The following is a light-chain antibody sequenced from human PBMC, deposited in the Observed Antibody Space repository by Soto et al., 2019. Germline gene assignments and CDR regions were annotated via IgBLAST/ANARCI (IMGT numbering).Light chain of an antibody. CDR2: ATS. Sequence: IQMTQSPSTLSASVGDRVTITCRASQGINHYLAWFQQKPGKVPKLLIYATSTLQSGVPSRFSGSGSGTDFTLTISSLQPEDVATYYCQKYNSAPLWTFGQGTKVDIK. CDR1: QGINHY. CDR3: QKYNSAPLWT. J-gene: IGKJ1*01. V-gene: IGKV1-27*01.